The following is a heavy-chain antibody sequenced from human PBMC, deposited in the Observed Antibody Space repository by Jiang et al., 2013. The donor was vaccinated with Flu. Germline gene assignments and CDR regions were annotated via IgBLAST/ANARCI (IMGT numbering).Heavy chain of an antibody. D-gene: IGHD3-22*01. CDR2: ISSSSSYT. Sequence: YISSSSSYTNYADSVKGRFTISRDNAKNSLYLQMNSLRAEDTAVYYCAREAYDSSGSTDYWGQGTLVTVSS. CDR3: AREAYDSSGSTDY. V-gene: IGHV3-11*06. J-gene: IGHJ4*02.